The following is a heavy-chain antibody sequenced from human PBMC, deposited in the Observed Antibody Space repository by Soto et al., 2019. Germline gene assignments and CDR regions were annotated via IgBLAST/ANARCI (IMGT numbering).Heavy chain of an antibody. CDR1: GFTFSSYG. J-gene: IGHJ4*02. CDR3: AKDLSGPFDY. D-gene: IGHD2-15*01. CDR2: ISYDGSNK. V-gene: IGHV3-30*18. Sequence: GGSLRLSCAASGFTFSSYGMHWVRQAPGKGLEWVAVISYDGSNKYYADSVKGRFTISRDNSKNTLYLQMNSLRAEDTAVYYCAKDLSGPFDYWGQGTLVTVSS.